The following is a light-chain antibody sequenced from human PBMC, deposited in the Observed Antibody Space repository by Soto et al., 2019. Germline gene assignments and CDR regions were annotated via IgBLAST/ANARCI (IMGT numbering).Light chain of an antibody. Sequence: AIQMTQSPSSLSASVGDRVTITCRASQGIRSDLGWYQQKPGKAPKLLIYAASSLQSGVPSRFSGSGSGTDFTLTIRSLQPEDFATYYCLQDYNYPRTFGQGTKVEIK. CDR3: LQDYNYPRT. CDR2: AAS. CDR1: QGIRSD. V-gene: IGKV1-6*01. J-gene: IGKJ1*01.